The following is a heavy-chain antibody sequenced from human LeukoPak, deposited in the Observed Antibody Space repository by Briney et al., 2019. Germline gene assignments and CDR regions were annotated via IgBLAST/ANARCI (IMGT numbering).Heavy chain of an antibody. Sequence: SETLSLTCTVSGGSNSSSSYYWGWIRQPPGKGPEWIGTIYYSGSTYYNPSLKSRVTISVDTSKNQFSLKLSSVTAADTAVYYCARHGGEYYDILTGYFNPKEFDYWGQGTLVTVSS. V-gene: IGHV4-39*01. D-gene: IGHD3-9*01. CDR1: GGSNSSSSYY. J-gene: IGHJ4*02. CDR3: ARHGGEYYDILTGYFNPKEFDY. CDR2: IYYSGST.